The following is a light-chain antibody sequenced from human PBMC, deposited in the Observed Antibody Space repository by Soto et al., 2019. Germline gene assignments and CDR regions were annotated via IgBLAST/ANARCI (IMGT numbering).Light chain of an antibody. CDR2: EVS. CDR1: SSDVGSYNL. J-gene: IGLJ2*01. V-gene: IGLV2-23*02. CDR3: CSYAGSPTFVI. Sequence: QAASVSGSPGQSITIPCTGASSDVGSYNLVSWYQQHPGKAPKLMIYEVSRRPSGISNRFSGSKSGNTASLTISGLQAEDEADYYCCSYAGSPTFVIFGGGTKLTVL.